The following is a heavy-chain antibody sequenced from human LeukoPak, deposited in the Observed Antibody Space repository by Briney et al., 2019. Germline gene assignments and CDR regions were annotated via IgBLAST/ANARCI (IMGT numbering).Heavy chain of an antibody. D-gene: IGHD3-10*01. V-gene: IGHV4-30-2*01. CDR3: ARGVRGAIDY. CDR2: IYHSGST. Sequence: SETLSLTCAVSGGSISSGGYSWSWIRQPPGKGLEWIGYIYHSGSTYYNPSLKSRVTISVDRSKIQFSLKLSSAAAADTAVYYCARGVRGAIDYWGQGTLVTVSS. CDR1: GGSISSGGYS. J-gene: IGHJ4*02.